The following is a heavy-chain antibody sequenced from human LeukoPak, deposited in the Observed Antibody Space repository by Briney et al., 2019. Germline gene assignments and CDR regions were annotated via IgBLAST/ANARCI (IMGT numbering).Heavy chain of an antibody. CDR3: ARDLSTYYYDSSARGEFDY. CDR2: IYSGGST. CDR1: GFTVSSNY. J-gene: IGHJ4*02. Sequence: GGSLRLSCAASGFTVSSNYMSWVRQAPGKGLEWVSVIYSGGSTYYADSVKGRFTISRDNAKNSLYLQMNSLRAEDTAVYYCARDLSTYYYDSSARGEFDYWGQGTLVTVSS. V-gene: IGHV3-53*01. D-gene: IGHD3-22*01.